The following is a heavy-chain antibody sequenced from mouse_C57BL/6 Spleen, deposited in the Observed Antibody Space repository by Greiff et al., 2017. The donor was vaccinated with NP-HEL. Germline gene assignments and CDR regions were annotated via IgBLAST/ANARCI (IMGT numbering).Heavy chain of an antibody. V-gene: IGHV1-80*01. CDR1: GYAFSSYW. CDR3: ARYYSNHWYFDV. J-gene: IGHJ1*03. Sequence: VQLQQSGAELVKPGASVKISCKASGYAFSSYWMNWVKQRPGKGLEWIGQIYPGDGDTNYNGKFKGKATLTADKSSSTAYMQLSSLTSEDSAVYYCARYYSNHWYFDVWGTGTTVTVSS. D-gene: IGHD2-5*01. CDR2: IYPGDGDT.